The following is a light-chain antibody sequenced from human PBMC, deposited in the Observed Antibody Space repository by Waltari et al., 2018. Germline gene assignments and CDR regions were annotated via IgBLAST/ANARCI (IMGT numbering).Light chain of an antibody. CDR1: QSISSG. V-gene: IGKV1-5*03. CDR2: KAS. Sequence: DIQMTQSPSTLSASVGDRVTITRRASQSISSGLAWYQQKPGKAPNLLIYKASTLQSGVPSRFSGFRSGTEFTLTISSLQPDDFATYFCQQYKSYPLTFGGGTKVEI. J-gene: IGKJ4*01. CDR3: QQYKSYPLT.